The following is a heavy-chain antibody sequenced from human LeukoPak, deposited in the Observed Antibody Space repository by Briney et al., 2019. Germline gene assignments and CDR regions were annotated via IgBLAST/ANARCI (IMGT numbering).Heavy chain of an antibody. CDR1: GYTFTSYD. J-gene: IGHJ4*02. V-gene: IGHV1-69*05. Sequence: GASVKVSCKTSGYTFTSYDINWVRQATGQGLEWMGGIIPIFGTANYAQKFQGRVTITTDESTSTAYMELSSLRSEDTAVYYCARGVTTVDYWGQGTLVTVSS. CDR3: ARGVTTVDY. CDR2: IIPIFGTA. D-gene: IGHD4-17*01.